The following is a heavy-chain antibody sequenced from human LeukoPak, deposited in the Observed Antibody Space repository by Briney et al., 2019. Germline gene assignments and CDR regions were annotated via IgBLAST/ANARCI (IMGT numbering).Heavy chain of an antibody. D-gene: IGHD2-21*02. CDR3: AKLSLGDFEYFDY. J-gene: IGHJ4*02. CDR2: ISVAGATT. CDR1: GFTFSSYV. Sequence: GGSLRLSCAASGFTFSSYVMSWVRQAPGKGLEWVSSISVAGATTDYADSVRGRFTISRDNSKSTVYLQMNGLRVEDTALYYCAKLSLGDFEYFDYWGQGTLVTVSS. V-gene: IGHV3-23*01.